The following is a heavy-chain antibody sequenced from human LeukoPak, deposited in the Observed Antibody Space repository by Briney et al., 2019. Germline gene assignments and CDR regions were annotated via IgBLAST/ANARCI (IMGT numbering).Heavy chain of an antibody. V-gene: IGHV1-69*01. CDR1: GGTFSSYA. D-gene: IGHD4-17*01. J-gene: IGHJ4*02. Sequence: SVKVSXKASGGTFSSYAISWVRQAPGQGLEWMGGIIPIFGTANYAQKFQGRVTITADESTSTAYMELSSLRSEDTAVYYCARLEITTVTTSDYWGQGTPVTVSS. CDR3: ARLEITTVTTSDY. CDR2: IIPIFGTA.